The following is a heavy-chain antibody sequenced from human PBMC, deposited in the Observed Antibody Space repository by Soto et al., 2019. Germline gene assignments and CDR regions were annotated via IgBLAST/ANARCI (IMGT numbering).Heavy chain of an antibody. CDR1: GFTFSSYG. D-gene: IGHD2-2*01. CDR2: ISYDGSNK. J-gene: IGHJ4*02. Sequence: SLRLSCAASGFTFSSYGMHWVRQAPGKGLEWVAVISYDGSNKYYADSVKGRFTISRDNSKNTLYLQMNSLRAEDTAVYYCALPLRSYAYWYFDYWGQGTLVTVSS. V-gene: IGHV3-30*03. CDR3: ALPLRSYAYWYFDY.